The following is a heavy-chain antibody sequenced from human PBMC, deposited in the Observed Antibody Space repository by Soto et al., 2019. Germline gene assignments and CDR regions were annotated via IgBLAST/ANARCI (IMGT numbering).Heavy chain of an antibody. CDR3: ATQTGLYYYGLDV. CDR2: IFYSGST. Sequence: SETLSLTCTVSGGSINAFFWSWVRHPPGKGLESIGYIFYSGSTNYNPSLKSRVTISLDTSKTQFSLNLTSVTAADTAVYYCATQTGLYYYGLDVWGQGTMVTVSS. J-gene: IGHJ6*02. CDR1: GGSINAFF. V-gene: IGHV4-59*01.